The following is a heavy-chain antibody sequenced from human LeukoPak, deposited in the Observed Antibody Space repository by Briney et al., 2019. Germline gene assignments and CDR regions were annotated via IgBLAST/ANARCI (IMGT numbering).Heavy chain of an antibody. J-gene: IGHJ4*02. D-gene: IGHD5-18*01. Sequence: ASVKVSCKASGGTFNTYAISWVRQAPGQGLEWMGRIIPIFATPNYAQKSQGRVTITADESTSTAYMELSSLRSEDTAVYYCARRGDTTMVWGGYYFDYWGQGTLVTVSS. CDR2: IIPIFATP. CDR3: ARRGDTTMVWGGYYFDY. CDR1: GGTFNTYA. V-gene: IGHV1-69*13.